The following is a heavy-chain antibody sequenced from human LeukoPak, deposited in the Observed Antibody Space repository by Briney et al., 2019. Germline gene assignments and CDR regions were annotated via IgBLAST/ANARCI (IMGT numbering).Heavy chain of an antibody. CDR2: ISGSGENT. J-gene: IGHJ4*02. V-gene: IGHV3-23*01. D-gene: IGHD3-3*01. CDR1: GLTFSTYG. Sequence: GGSLRLSCVVSGLTFSTYGMSWVRQAPGKGLEWVSGISGSGENTHYADPVKGRFSISRDNSKNTLYVQMNNLRVEDTAVYYCAKDGGYWGQGTQVTVSS. CDR3: AKDGGY.